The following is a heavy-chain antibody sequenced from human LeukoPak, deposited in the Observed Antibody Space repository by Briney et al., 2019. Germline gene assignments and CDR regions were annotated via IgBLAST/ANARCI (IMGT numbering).Heavy chain of an antibody. Sequence: ASVKVSCKVSGYTLTELSMHWVRQAPGKGLEWMGGFDPEDGETIYAQKFQGRVTMTEDTSTDTAYMELSSLRSEDTAVYYCATDWPVVAVAGTDYWGQGTLVTVSS. CDR1: GYTLTELS. J-gene: IGHJ4*02. D-gene: IGHD6-19*01. V-gene: IGHV1-24*01. CDR3: ATDWPVVAVAGTDY. CDR2: FDPEDGET.